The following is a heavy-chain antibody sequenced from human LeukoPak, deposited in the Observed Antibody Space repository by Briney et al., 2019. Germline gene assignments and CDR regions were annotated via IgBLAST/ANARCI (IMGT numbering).Heavy chain of an antibody. CDR3: ARYGNLGY. Sequence: SETLSLTCAVYGGSFSGYYWSWIRQPPGKGLEWIGEINHSGSTNYNPSLKSRVTISVDTSKNQFSLKLSSVTAADTAVYYCARYGNLGYWGQGTLVTVSS. J-gene: IGHJ4*02. V-gene: IGHV4-34*01. CDR1: GGSFSGYY. D-gene: IGHD1-26*01. CDR2: INHSGST.